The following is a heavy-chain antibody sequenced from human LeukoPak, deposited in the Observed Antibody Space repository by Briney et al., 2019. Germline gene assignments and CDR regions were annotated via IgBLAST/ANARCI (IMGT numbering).Heavy chain of an antibody. J-gene: IGHJ6*03. CDR1: GGSINTANYY. Sequence: SETLSLTCTISGGSINTANYYWGWLRQPPGKGLEWIGSIYYSETTYDNPSLKSRVTISIETSKNQFSLRLSSVTASDTAVYYCARQRADYYYYYVDVWGEGTTVAVS. CDR3: ARQRADYYYYYVDV. CDR2: IYYSETT. V-gene: IGHV4-39*01.